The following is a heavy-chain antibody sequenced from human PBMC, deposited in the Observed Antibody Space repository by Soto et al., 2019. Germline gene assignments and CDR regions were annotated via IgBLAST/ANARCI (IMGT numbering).Heavy chain of an antibody. D-gene: IGHD3-22*01. CDR3: AKDSSLGYYDSSGYPY. CDR2: ISGSGGST. V-gene: IGHV3-23*01. Sequence: LRLSCAASGFTFSSYAMSWVRQAPWKGLEWVSAISGSGGSTYYADSVKGRFTISRDNSKNTLYLQMNSLRAEDTAVYYCAKDSSLGYYDSSGYPYWGQGTLVTVYS. J-gene: IGHJ4*02. CDR1: GFTFSSYA.